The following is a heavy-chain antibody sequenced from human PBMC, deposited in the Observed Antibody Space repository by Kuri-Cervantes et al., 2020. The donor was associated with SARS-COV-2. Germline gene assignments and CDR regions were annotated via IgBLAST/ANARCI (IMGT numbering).Heavy chain of an antibody. V-gene: IGHV3-21*01. Sequence: GESLKISCAASGFSLSRYTMNWVRQAPGKALEWVSSISGSGSYIYYADSVKGRFTISKESGENSLYLHMNSLRGDDTAVYYCAKVDARAFDIWGQGTMVTVSS. CDR3: AKVDARAFDI. CDR1: GFSLSRYT. J-gene: IGHJ3*02. CDR2: ISGSGSYI.